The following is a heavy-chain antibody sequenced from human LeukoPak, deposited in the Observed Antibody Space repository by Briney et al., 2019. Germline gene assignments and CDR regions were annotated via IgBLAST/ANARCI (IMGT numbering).Heavy chain of an antibody. V-gene: IGHV4-39*07. CDR2: IYYRGST. CDR3: ARGRGTSGSNRDFYYYYYMDV. D-gene: IGHD2-15*01. J-gene: IGHJ6*03. Sequence: SETLSLTCNVSGGSISSSSYYWGWIRQSPGKGLEWIGSIYYRGSTYNNSSLKSRVTILVDTSKNQFSLKLSSVTAADTAVYYCARGRGTSGSNRDFYYYYYMDVWGKGTTVTVSS. CDR1: GGSISSSSYY.